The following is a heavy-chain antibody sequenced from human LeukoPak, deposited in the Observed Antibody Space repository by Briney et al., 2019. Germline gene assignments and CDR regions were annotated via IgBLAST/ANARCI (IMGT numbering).Heavy chain of an antibody. CDR3: AKVTSENVYYYYYGMDV. CDR2: ISGSGGST. D-gene: IGHD3-16*01. V-gene: IGHV3-23*01. J-gene: IGHJ6*02. CDR1: GFTFSSYA. Sequence: PGGSLRLSCAASGFTFSSYAMSWVRQAPGKGLEWVSAISGSGGSTYYADSVKGRFTISRDNSKNTLYLQMNSLRAEDTAVYYCAKVTSENVYYYYYGMDVWGQGTTVTVSS.